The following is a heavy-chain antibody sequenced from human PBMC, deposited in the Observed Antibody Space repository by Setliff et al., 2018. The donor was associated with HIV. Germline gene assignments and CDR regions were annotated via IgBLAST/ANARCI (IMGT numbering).Heavy chain of an antibody. CDR2: IYYSGNT. CDR1: GGSIGTANW. Sequence: ETPSLTCAVSGGSIGTANWWSWVRQPPGQGLEWIGEIYYSGNTNYNPSLKSRATMSVDKPKNHLSLKLSSVTAADTALYYCAKGTPSCSFCFDNWGPGTLVTVSS. D-gene: IGHD2-15*01. V-gene: IGHV4-4*02. CDR3: AKGTPSCSFCFDN. J-gene: IGHJ4*02.